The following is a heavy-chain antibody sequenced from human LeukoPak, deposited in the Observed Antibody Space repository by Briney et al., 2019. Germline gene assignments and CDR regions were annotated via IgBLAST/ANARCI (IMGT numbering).Heavy chain of an antibody. D-gene: IGHD3-3*01. CDR2: INEGGNVK. J-gene: IGHJ3*02. Sequence: PGGSLRLSCAASGFTFSAYWMAWVRQAPGKGLEWVANINEGGNVKFYVDSVKGRFTISRDNSKNTLYLQMNSLRAEDTAVYYCAKEGTYYDSPDAFDIWGQGTMVTVSS. CDR3: AKEGTYYDSPDAFDI. V-gene: IGHV3-7*03. CDR1: GFTFSAYW.